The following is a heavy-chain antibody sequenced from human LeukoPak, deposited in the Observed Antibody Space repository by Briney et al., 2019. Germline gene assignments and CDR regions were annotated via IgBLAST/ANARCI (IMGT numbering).Heavy chain of an antibody. D-gene: IGHD6-13*01. CDR3: ARGGAAAGGNFDY. J-gene: IGHJ4*02. CDR1: GFTFSSYG. CDR2: IRYDGSNK. Sequence: PGGSLRLSCAASGFTFSSYGMHWVRQAPGKGLEWVAFIRYDGSNKYYADSVKGRFTISRDNSKNTLYLQMNSLRAEDTAVYYCARGGAAAGGNFDYWGQGTLVTVSS. V-gene: IGHV3-30*02.